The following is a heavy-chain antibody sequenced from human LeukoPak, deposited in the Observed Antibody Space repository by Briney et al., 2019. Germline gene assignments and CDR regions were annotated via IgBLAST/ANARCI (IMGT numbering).Heavy chain of an antibody. J-gene: IGHJ4*02. CDR2: IYYSGST. Sequence: PSETLSLTCTVSGGSISSYYWSWIRQPPGKGLEWIGYIYYSGSTNYNPSLKSRVTISVDTSKNQFSLKLSSVTAADTAVYYCARSAQDYSNYDSWGQGTLVTVSS. CDR1: GGSISSYY. CDR3: ARSAQDYSNYDS. V-gene: IGHV4-59*01. D-gene: IGHD4-11*01.